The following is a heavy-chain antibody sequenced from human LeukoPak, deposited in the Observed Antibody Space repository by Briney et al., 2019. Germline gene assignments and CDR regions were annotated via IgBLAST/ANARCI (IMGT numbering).Heavy chain of an antibody. J-gene: IGHJ6*02. Sequence: ASVKVSCKASGGTFSSYAISWVQQAPGQGLEWMGGIIPIFGTANYAQKFQGRVTITADESTSTAYMELSSLRSEDTAVYYCAREKRVEMATPYYYYGMDVWGQGTTVTVSS. V-gene: IGHV1-69*13. D-gene: IGHD5-24*01. CDR2: IIPIFGTA. CDR3: AREKRVEMATPYYYYGMDV. CDR1: GGTFSSYA.